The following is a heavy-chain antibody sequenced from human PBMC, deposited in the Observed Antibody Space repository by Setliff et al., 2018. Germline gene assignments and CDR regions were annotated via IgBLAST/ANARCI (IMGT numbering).Heavy chain of an antibody. Sequence: GGSLRLSCAASGFTFSSYAMSWVRQAPGKGLEWVSAIRGSGGSTYYADSVKGRFTISRENAKNSLYLQMNSLRAEDTAVYYCARELLSSRSQGEIDYWGQGTLVTVSS. CDR2: IRGSGGST. V-gene: IGHV3-23*01. CDR3: ARELLSSRSQGEIDY. J-gene: IGHJ4*02. CDR1: GFTFSSYA. D-gene: IGHD2-15*01.